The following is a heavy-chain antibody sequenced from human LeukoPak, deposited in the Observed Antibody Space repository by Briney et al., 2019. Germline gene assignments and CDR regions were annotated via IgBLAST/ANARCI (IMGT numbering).Heavy chain of an antibody. D-gene: IGHD2-21*01. CDR2: IQNDASTE. CDR3: ARELSQIVWGGLDY. Sequence: GGSLRLYCAASGFIFSHYGMHWVRQASGKGLEWVAVIQNDASTENFADSVKGRFTISRDNSKNTVFLQMNSLRVEDTAVYYCARELSQIVWGGLDYGGQGTLVSVSS. V-gene: IGHV3-33*05. CDR1: GFIFSHYG. J-gene: IGHJ4*02.